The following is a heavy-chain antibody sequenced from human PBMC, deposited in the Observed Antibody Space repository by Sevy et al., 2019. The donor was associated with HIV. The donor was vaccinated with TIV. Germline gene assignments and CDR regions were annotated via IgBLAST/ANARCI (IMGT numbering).Heavy chain of an antibody. CDR2: IYHSGST. CDR1: GGSISSGGYS. Sequence: SETLSLTCAVSGGSISSGGYSWSWIRQPPGKGLEWIGYIYHSGSTYYNPSLKSRVTISVDRSKNQFSLKLSSVTAADTAVYYWARESSGGNWFDPWGQGTLVTVSS. V-gene: IGHV4-30-2*01. CDR3: ARESSGGNWFDP. J-gene: IGHJ5*02. D-gene: IGHD2-15*01.